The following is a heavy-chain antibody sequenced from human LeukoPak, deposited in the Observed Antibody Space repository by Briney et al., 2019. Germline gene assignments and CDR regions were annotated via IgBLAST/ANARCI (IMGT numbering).Heavy chain of an antibody. V-gene: IGHV4-4*09. J-gene: IGHJ4*02. CDR1: GGSISSYY. CDR3: ARHEGELLSFDY. D-gene: IGHD1-26*01. Sequence: SETLSLTCTVSGGSISSYYWSWIRQPPGKGLEWIGYIYTSGSTNYNPSLKSRVTISVDTSKNQFSLKLSSVTGADTAVYYCARHEGELLSFDYWGQGTLVTVSS. CDR2: IYTSGST.